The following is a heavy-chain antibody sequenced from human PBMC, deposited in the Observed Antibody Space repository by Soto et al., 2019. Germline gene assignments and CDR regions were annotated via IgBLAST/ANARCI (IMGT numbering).Heavy chain of an antibody. D-gene: IGHD1-26*01. Sequence: ASVKVSCKASAGTFSSYDISCVRQPPGQGLEWMGGIIPIFGTANYAQKFQGRVTITADESTSTAYMELSSLRSEETAVYYCVSHCGSDHRHGMDFSRQGSSVIGSS. V-gene: IGHV1-69*13. CDR1: AGTFSSYD. CDR3: VSHCGSDHRHGMDF. CDR2: IIPIFGTA. J-gene: IGHJ6*01.